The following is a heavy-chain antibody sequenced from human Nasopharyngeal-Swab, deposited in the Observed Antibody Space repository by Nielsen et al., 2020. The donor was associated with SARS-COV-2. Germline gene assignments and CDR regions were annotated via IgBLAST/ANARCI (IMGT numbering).Heavy chain of an antibody. CDR1: GGSLSSSNYY. D-gene: IGHD4-11*01. J-gene: IGHJ4*02. V-gene: IGHV4-39*02. CDR3: GRLTKTTVTRRLYFDY. CDR2: VSYSGPT. Sequence: SETLSLTCTVSGGSLSSSNYYWGWIRQPPGKGLEWIGTVSYSGPTYYNPSLKSRVTMSVDTSKYHFSLRLSSVTAADTAVYYCGRLTKTTVTRRLYFDYWGQGTLVTVSS.